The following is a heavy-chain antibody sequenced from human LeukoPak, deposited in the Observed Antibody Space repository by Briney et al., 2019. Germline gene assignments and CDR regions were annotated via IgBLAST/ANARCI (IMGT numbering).Heavy chain of an antibody. CDR1: GFIFSNYW. V-gene: IGHV3-74*03. J-gene: IGHJ4*02. Sequence: GGSLRLSCAASGFIFSNYWMHWVRQAPGKGLVWVSRANNDGSSTTYADSVKGRFTISRDNAKNTLYLQMNSLRAEDTAVYYCAKGGLRVTDYWGQGTLVTVSS. CDR2: ANNDGSST. CDR3: AKGGLRVTDY. D-gene: IGHD5/OR15-5a*01.